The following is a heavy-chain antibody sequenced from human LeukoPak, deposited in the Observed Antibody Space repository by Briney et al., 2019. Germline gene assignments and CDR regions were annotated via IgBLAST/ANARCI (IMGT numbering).Heavy chain of an antibody. CDR1: GGSISSGSYY. V-gene: IGHV4-61*02. Sequence: PSQTLSLXCTVSGGSISSGSYYWSWIRQPAVKGLEWIGRIYTSGITNYNPSLKSRVTISVDTSKNQFSLKLSSVTAADTAVYYCARGAYDFWSGSPPDYWGQGTLVTVSS. J-gene: IGHJ4*02. CDR3: ARGAYDFWSGSPPDY. D-gene: IGHD3-3*01. CDR2: IYTSGIT.